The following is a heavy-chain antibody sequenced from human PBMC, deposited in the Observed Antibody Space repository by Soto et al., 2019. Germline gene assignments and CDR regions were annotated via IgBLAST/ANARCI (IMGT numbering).Heavy chain of an antibody. Sequence: GGSLRLSCAASGFTFSSYWMSWVRQAPGKGLEWVANIKQDGSEKYYVDSVKGRFTISRDNAKNSLYLQMSSLRAEDTAVYYCARGLVVAATRNWFDPWGQGTLVTVSS. CDR2: IKQDGSEK. CDR1: GFTFSSYW. D-gene: IGHD2-15*01. J-gene: IGHJ5*02. V-gene: IGHV3-7*01. CDR3: ARGLVVAATRNWFDP.